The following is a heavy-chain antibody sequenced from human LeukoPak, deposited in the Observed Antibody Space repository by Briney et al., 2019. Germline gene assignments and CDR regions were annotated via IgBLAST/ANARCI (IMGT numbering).Heavy chain of an antibody. CDR2: IRSSGSTI. J-gene: IGHJ2*01. CDR3: AREPNYYDSALGYFDL. Sequence: GGSLRLSRAGSGFTFSDYYMSWIRQAPGKGLEWVSYIRSSGSTIYYADSVKGRFTISRDNSKNTLYLQMNSLRAEDTAVYYCAREPNYYDSALGYFDLWGRGTLVTVSS. CDR1: GFTFSDYY. D-gene: IGHD3-22*01. V-gene: IGHV3-11*01.